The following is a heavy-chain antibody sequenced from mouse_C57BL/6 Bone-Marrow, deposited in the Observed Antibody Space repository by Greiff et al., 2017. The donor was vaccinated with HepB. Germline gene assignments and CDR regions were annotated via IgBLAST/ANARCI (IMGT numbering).Heavy chain of an antibody. CDR1: GYTFTSYW. V-gene: IGHV1-50*01. J-gene: IGHJ1*03. CDR2: IDPSDSNT. CDR3: ARGQCDGSSCHWYFDV. D-gene: IGHD1-1*01. Sequence: QVQLQQPGAELVKPGASVKLSCKASGYTFTSYWMQWVKQRPGQGLEWIGEIDPSDSNTNYNQKFKGKTTFTVDTSSSTAYMQLSNLTSEDSAVYDCARGQCDGSSCHWYFDVWGTGTTVTVSS.